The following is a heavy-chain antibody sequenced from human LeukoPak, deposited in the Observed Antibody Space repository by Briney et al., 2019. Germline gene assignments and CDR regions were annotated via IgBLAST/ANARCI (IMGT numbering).Heavy chain of an antibody. Sequence: PGRSLRLSCAASGFTFSSYGMHWVRQAPGKGLEWVAVVSYDGSNKYYADSVKGRFTISRDNSKNTLYLQMNGLRAEDTAVYYCAKSNDGIVVVPAAAYRHWGQGTLVTVSS. J-gene: IGHJ4*02. D-gene: IGHD2-2*01. CDR1: GFTFSSYG. CDR3: AKSNDGIVVVPAAAYRH. CDR2: VSYDGSNK. V-gene: IGHV3-30*18.